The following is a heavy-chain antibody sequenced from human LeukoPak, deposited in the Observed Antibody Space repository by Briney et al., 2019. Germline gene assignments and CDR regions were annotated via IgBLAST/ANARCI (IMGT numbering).Heavy chain of an antibody. CDR2: INAGNGNT. CDR1: GYTFTSYA. Sequence: ASVKVSCKASGYTFTSYAMHWVRQAPGQRLEWMGWINAGNGNTKYSQKFQGRVTITRDTSASTAYMELSSLRSEDTAVYYCARGASGFLEWIIDYWGQGTLVTVSS. D-gene: IGHD3-3*01. CDR3: ARGASGFLEWIIDY. J-gene: IGHJ4*02. V-gene: IGHV1-3*01.